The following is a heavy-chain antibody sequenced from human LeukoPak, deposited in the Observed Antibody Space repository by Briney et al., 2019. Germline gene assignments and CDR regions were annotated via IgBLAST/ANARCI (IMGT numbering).Heavy chain of an antibody. V-gene: IGHV3-30*18. D-gene: IGHD6-19*01. CDR3: AKDKAVAGTLYFHY. J-gene: IGHJ4*02. Sequence: GRSLRLSCAASGFTFSSYGMHWVRQAPGKGLEWVAVISYDGSNKYYADSVKGRFTISRDNSKNTLYLQMNSLRDEDTAVYYCAKDKAVAGTLYFHYWGQGTLVTVSS. CDR1: GFTFSSYG. CDR2: ISYDGSNK.